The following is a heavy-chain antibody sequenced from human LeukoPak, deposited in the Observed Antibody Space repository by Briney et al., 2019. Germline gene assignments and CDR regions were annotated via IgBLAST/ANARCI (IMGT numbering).Heavy chain of an antibody. CDR3: ARVGVPYSSSWFQFDY. CDR1: GGTFSSYA. V-gene: IGHV1-69*05. Sequence: SVKVSCKASGGTFSSYAISWVRQAPGQGLEWMGGIIPIFGAANYAQKFQGRVTITTDESTSTAYVELSSLRSEDTAVYYCARVGVPYSSSWFQFDYWGQGTLVTVSS. D-gene: IGHD6-13*01. CDR2: IIPIFGAA. J-gene: IGHJ4*02.